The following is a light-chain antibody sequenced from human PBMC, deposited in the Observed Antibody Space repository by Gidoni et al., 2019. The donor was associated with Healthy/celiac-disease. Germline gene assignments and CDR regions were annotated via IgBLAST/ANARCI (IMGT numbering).Light chain of an antibody. CDR3: QQNNSYPWT. Sequence: DIPMTQSPTTRSASVGDTVTITCRASQSISSWLAWYQQKRGKAPKLLLYQASSLESGVPTRCSGRGSRTEFTLTISSLQPDDFATYYCQQNNSYPWTFGQGTKVEIK. CDR2: QAS. J-gene: IGKJ1*01. CDR1: QSISSW. V-gene: IGKV1-5*03.